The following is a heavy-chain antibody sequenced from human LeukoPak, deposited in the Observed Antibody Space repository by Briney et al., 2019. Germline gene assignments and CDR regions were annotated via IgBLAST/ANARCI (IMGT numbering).Heavy chain of an antibody. CDR3: ALRASTNIPVY. CDR2: ISYDGSNK. CDR1: GFTFSSYA. D-gene: IGHD2/OR15-2a*01. Sequence: GGSLRLSCAASGFTFSSYAMHWVRQAPGKGLEWVAVISYDGSNKYYADSVKGRFTISRDNSKNTLYLQMSSLRAEDTAVYYCALRASTNIPVYWGQGTLVTVSS. J-gene: IGHJ4*02. V-gene: IGHV3-30-3*01.